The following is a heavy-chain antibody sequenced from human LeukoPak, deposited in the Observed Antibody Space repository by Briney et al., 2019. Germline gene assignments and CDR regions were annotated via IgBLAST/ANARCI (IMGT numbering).Heavy chain of an antibody. V-gene: IGHV3-30*09. CDR2: ISYDGSNK. CDR1: GFTFSSYA. D-gene: IGHD3-22*01. J-gene: IGHJ4*02. CDR3: ARAQGYYYDSSGTL. Sequence: PGGSLRLSCAASGFTFSSYAMHWVRQAPGKGLEWVAVISYDGSNKYYADSVKGRFAISRDNSKNTLYLQMNSLRAEDTAVYYCARAQGYYYDSSGTLWGQGTLVTVSS.